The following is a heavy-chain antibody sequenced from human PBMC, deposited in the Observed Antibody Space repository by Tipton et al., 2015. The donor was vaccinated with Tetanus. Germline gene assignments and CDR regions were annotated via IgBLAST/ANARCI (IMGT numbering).Heavy chain of an antibody. CDR3: ATGGYSYVSSHY. D-gene: IGHD5-18*01. V-gene: IGHV1-69*06. CDR1: GGTFGSYA. J-gene: IGHJ4*02. Sequence: QLVQSGAEVKKPGSSVKVSCEASGGTFGSYAVNWVRQAPGQGLEWMGGIIPFSDTIEYSQKFQGRVTITADRSSSPVHMELSSLKSEDTAVYYCATGGYSYVSSHYWGQGTLVTVSS. CDR2: IIPFSDTI.